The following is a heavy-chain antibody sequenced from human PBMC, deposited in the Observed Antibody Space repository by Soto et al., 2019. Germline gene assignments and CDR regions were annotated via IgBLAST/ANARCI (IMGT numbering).Heavy chain of an antibody. V-gene: IGHV3-23*01. CDR1: GFTFSSYA. Sequence: PGGSLRLSCAASGFTFSSYAMSWVRQAPGKGLEWVSAISGSGGSTYYADSVKGRFTISRDNSKNTLYLQMNSLRAEDTAVYYCAKVGYSSSWYPTPHYGMDVWGQGTTVTVSS. CDR3: AKVGYSSSWYPTPHYGMDV. CDR2: ISGSGGST. J-gene: IGHJ6*02. D-gene: IGHD6-13*01.